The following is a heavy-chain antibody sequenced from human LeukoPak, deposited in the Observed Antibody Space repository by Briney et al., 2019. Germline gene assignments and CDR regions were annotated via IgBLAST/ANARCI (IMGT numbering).Heavy chain of an antibody. Sequence: GGSLRLSCAASGFTFSSYAMSWVRQAPGEGLEWVSAISGSGGSTYYADSVKGRFTISRDNSKNTLYLQMNSLRAEDTAVYYCAKGGLRATYFDFWSCYPPRHDAFYIWGQGTMVTVSS. D-gene: IGHD3-3*01. V-gene: IGHV3-23*01. CDR3: AKGGLRATYFDFWSCYPPRHDAFYI. CDR2: ISGSGGST. CDR1: GFTFSSYA. J-gene: IGHJ3*02.